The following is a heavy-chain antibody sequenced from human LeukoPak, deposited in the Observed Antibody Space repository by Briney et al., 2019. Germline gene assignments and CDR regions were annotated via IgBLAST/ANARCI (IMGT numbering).Heavy chain of an antibody. V-gene: IGHV1-2*06. CDR2: INPNSGGT. CDR3: ARCIVVVPAAKGPFDP. Sequence: AASVKVSCKASGYTFTGYYMHWVRQAPGQGLEWMGRINPNSGGTNYAQKFQGRVTMTRDTSTSTVYMELSSLRSEDTAVYYCARCIVVVPAAKGPFDPWGQGTLVTVSS. CDR1: GYTFTGYY. J-gene: IGHJ5*02. D-gene: IGHD2-2*01.